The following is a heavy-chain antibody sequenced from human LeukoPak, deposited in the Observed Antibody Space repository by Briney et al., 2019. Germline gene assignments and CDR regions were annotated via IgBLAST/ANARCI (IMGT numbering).Heavy chain of an antibody. CDR1: GYTFTSYY. CDR2: INPSGGST. CDR3: ARDGVGKRSFMDV. V-gene: IGHV1-46*01. J-gene: IGHJ6*02. D-gene: IGHD3-10*01. Sequence: GASVKVSCKASGYTFTSYYMHWVRQAPGQGLEWMGIINPSGGSTGYAQKFQGRVTMTRDTSTSTVYMELSSLRSEDTAVYYCARDGVGKRSFMDVWGQGTTVTVSS.